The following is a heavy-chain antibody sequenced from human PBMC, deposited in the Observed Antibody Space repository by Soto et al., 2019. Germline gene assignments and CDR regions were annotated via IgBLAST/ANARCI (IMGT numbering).Heavy chain of an antibody. CDR1: GYSIRSGYF. J-gene: IGHJ4*02. D-gene: IGHD6-13*01. CDR3: ARPRITASGHYFDY. CDR2: IYHNGGT. Sequence: PSDTLSLTCVVSGYSIRSGYFWGWIRQPPGEGLEWIASIYHNGGTYYNPSLKSRVTISVDTSRNQLSLKLRSVTAADTAVYYCARPRITASGHYFDYWGQGTVVTSPQ. V-gene: IGHV4-38-2*01.